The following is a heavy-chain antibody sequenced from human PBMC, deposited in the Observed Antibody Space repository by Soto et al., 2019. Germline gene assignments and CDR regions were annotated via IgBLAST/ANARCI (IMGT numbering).Heavy chain of an antibody. CDR2: IYYSGST. V-gene: IGHV4-30-4*01. J-gene: IGHJ3*02. Sequence: PSETLSLTCTVSGGSISSGDYYWSWIRQPPGKGLEWIGYIYYSGSTYYNPSLKSRVTISVDTSKNQFSLKLSSVTAADTAVYYCARDGLRGYSYGYDAFDIWGQGTMVTVSS. CDR3: ARDGLRGYSYGYDAFDI. D-gene: IGHD5-18*01. CDR1: GGSISSGDYY.